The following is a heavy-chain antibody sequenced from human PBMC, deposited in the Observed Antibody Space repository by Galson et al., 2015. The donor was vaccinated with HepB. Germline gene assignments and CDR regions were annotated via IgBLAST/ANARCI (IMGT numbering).Heavy chain of an antibody. D-gene: IGHD6-19*01. CDR1: GGSIRSTNYY. V-gene: IGHV4-39*01. CDR2: IYQSGRT. J-gene: IGHJ2*01. CDR3: ARQPYTSGWLYWYFDL. Sequence: SETLSLTCSVSGGSIRSTNYYWVWIRQPPGKGLEWIGSIYQSGRTFYNPSLKSRLTISVDASRSQFSPKVRAMSAADTAAYYCARQPYTSGWLYWYFDLWGRGTLVTVSS.